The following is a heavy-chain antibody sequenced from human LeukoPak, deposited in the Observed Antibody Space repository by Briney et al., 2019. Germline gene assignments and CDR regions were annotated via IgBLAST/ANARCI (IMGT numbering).Heavy chain of an antibody. Sequence: GGSLRLSCAASGFAFSNAWMSWVRQAPGKGLEWVGRIKSKTDGGTTDYAAPVKGRFTISRDDSKNTLYLQMNSLKTEDTAVYYCTTDLLAGYSSSWTSGYWGQGTLVTVSS. CDR2: IKSKTDGGTT. J-gene: IGHJ4*02. CDR3: TTDLLAGYSSSWTSGY. V-gene: IGHV3-15*01. CDR1: GFAFSNAW. D-gene: IGHD6-13*01.